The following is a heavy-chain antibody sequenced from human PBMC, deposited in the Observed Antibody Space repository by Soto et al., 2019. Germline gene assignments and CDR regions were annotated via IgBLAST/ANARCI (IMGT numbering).Heavy chain of an antibody. CDR2: ISAYNGNT. J-gene: IGHJ4*02. CDR3: AKRSSYSSGWYSPIFDY. V-gene: IGHV1-18*01. D-gene: IGHD6-13*01. CDR1: GYTFTSYA. Sequence: ASVKVSCKASGYTFTSYAIGWVRQAPGQGLEWMGWISAYNGNTNYAQKLQGRVTMTTDTSTSTAYMELRNLRSDDTAVYYCAKRSSYSSGWYSPIFDYWGQGALVTGFS.